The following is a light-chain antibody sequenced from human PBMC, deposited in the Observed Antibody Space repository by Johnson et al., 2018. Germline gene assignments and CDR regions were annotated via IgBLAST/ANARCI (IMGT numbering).Light chain of an antibody. CDR3: GTWDSSLSAGNV. J-gene: IGLJ1*01. CDR2: ENN. Sequence: QSVLTQPPSVSAAPGQKVTISCSGSSSNIGNNYVSWYQQLPGTAPKLLIYENNKRPSGFPDRFSGSKSGTSATLGITGLQTGDEAVYYCGTWDSSLSAGNVVGTGTKVTVL. V-gene: IGLV1-51*02. CDR1: SSNIGNNY.